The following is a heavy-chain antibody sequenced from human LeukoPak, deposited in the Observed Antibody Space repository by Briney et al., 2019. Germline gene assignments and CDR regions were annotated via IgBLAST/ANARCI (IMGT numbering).Heavy chain of an antibody. Sequence: GESLKISCKGSGYSFTSYCIGWVRQRPGKGLEWMGIIYPVDSDTRYSPSFQGQATISADKSTSTAYLQWSSLRASDTAMYYCARRRYGDYGRVSWFDPWGQGTLVTVSS. CDR1: GYSFTSYC. CDR2: IYPVDSDT. CDR3: ARRRYGDYGRVSWFDP. V-gene: IGHV5-51*01. D-gene: IGHD4-17*01. J-gene: IGHJ5*02.